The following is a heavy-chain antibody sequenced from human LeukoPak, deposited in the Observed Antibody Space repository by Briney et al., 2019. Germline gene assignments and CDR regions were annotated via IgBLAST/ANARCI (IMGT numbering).Heavy chain of an antibody. D-gene: IGHD4-23*01. CDR1: GFTFSNYW. J-gene: IGHJ4*02. CDR3: ARDWEGNLDY. CDR2: IKQDESDK. V-gene: IGHV3-7*01. Sequence: GGSLRLSCAASGFTFSNYWMAWVRQAPGKGLEWVANIKQDESDKNYADSVKGRFTISRDNAKNSLYLQMNSLRAEDTAVYYCARDWEGNLDYWGQGTLVTVSS.